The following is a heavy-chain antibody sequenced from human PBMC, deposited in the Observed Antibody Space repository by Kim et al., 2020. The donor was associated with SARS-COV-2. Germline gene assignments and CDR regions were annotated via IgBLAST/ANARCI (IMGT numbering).Heavy chain of an antibody. D-gene: IGHD3-10*01. CDR2: IYYNGRT. V-gene: IGHV4-31*03. CDR1: NGSISSVNDY. Sequence: SETLSLTCIVSNGSISSVNDYWSWIRQHPGKGPEWMGHIYYNGRTNYNPSLKSRIVISIDTSKNQFSLKLSSVTAADTAIYYCAKVDTMIRGIKQLRFSPWGQGMLVTVSS. J-gene: IGHJ5*02. CDR3: AKVDTMIRGIKQLRFSP.